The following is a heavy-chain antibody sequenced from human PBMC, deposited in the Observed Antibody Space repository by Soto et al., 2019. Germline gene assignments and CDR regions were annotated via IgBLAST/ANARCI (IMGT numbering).Heavy chain of an antibody. V-gene: IGHV1-24*01. Sequence: XSVKVSCNVSGYTLTELSMHLVRHAPGKGLEWMGSFDPEDGETIYAQKFQGRVTMTEDTSTDTAYLELSSMRSEDTAVYYCATTWAVLFAFDIWGQGTMVTVSS. CDR1: GYTLTELS. J-gene: IGHJ3*02. CDR3: ATTWAVLFAFDI. CDR2: FDPEDGET. D-gene: IGHD1-1*01.